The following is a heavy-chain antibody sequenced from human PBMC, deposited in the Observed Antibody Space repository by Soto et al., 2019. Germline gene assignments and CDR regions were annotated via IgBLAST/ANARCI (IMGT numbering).Heavy chain of an antibody. CDR2: IFYSGNT. V-gene: IGHV4-39*07. Sequence: SETLSLTCTVSGGSLSSSSYYWGWIRQPPGKGLEWIGNIFYSGNTYYNPSLKSRVTISVDTSKNQFSLKLSSVTAADTAVYYCARVGGFGATTIDYWGQGTLVTVSS. CDR3: ARVGGFGATTIDY. D-gene: IGHD3-10*01. CDR1: GGSLSSSSYY. J-gene: IGHJ4*02.